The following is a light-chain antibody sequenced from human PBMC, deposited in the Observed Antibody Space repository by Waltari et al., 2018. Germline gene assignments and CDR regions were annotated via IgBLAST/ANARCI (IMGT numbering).Light chain of an antibody. V-gene: IGLV3-21*02. CDR3: QVWDSGSDHYV. CDR2: DDG. Sequence: SYVLTQPPSVSVAPGQTARISCAGNNIGSKNGHWYQQKPGQAPVLVVYDDGDRPSGIPERFSGSNSGNTATLTISRVDAGDEADYYCQVWDSGSDHYVFGTVTKVTVL. CDR1: NIGSKN. J-gene: IGLJ1*01.